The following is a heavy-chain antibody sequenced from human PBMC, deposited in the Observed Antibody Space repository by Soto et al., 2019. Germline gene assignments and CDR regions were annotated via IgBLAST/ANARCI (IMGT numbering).Heavy chain of an antibody. Sequence: QVQLVQSGAEVKKPGSSVKVSCKASGGTFSSYAISWVRQAPGQGLEWMGGIIPIFGTANYAQKFQGSVTLTADESTSTAYMELSSLRSEDTAVYYCARDMDYYDSSGYYSYFDYWGQGTLVTVSS. D-gene: IGHD3-22*01. CDR1: GGTFSSYA. V-gene: IGHV1-69*12. CDR2: IIPIFGTA. CDR3: ARDMDYYDSSGYYSYFDY. J-gene: IGHJ4*02.